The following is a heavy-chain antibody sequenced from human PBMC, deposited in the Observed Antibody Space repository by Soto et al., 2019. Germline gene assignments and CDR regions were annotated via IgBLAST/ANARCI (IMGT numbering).Heavy chain of an antibody. CDR3: ARVLVAYGSGSPFDY. V-gene: IGHV4-34*01. CDR1: GGSFSGYF. D-gene: IGHD3-10*01. CDR2: INHSGGT. J-gene: IGHJ4*02. Sequence: SETLSLTCAVSGGSFSGYFWTWIRQPPGKGLEWIGEINHSGGTNYNPSLESRVSISLDTSTNQFSLRLSSVTAADTAVYYCARVLVAYGSGSPFDYWGQGTLVTVSS.